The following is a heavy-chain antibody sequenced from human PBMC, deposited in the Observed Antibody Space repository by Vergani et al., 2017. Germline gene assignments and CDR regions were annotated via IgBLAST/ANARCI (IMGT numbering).Heavy chain of an antibody. D-gene: IGHD2-8*01. CDR2: ISWNSGSI. V-gene: IGHV3-9*01. Sequence: EVQLLESGGGLVQPGRSLRLSCAASGFTFDDYAMHWVRQAPGKGLEWVSGISWNSGSIGYADSVKGRFTISRDNAKNSLYLQMNSLRAEDTALYYCAKGGDGPESYYYYMDVWGKGTTVTVSS. CDR3: AKGGDGPESYYYYMDV. CDR1: GFTFDDYA. J-gene: IGHJ6*03.